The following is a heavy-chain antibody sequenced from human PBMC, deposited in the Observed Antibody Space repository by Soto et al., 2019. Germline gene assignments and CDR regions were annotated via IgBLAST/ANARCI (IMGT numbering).Heavy chain of an antibody. CDR3: ARDEIVGARTIDY. Sequence: PSETLSLTCAVYGGSFSGYYWSWIRQPPGKGLEWIGEINHSGSTNYNPSLKSRVTISVDTSKNQFSLKLSSVTAADTAVYYCARDEIVGARTIDYWGQGTLVTVSS. V-gene: IGHV4-34*01. CDR2: INHSGST. D-gene: IGHD1-26*01. J-gene: IGHJ4*02. CDR1: GGSFSGYY.